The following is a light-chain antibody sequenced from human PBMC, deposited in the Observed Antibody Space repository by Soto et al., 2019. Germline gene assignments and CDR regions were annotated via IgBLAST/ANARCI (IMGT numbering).Light chain of an antibody. Sequence: QSALTQPASVSGSPGQSITISCTGTSSDIGAYNLVSWCQQHPGKAPILMIYDVTNRPSGVSNRFSASKSGNTASLTISGLQAEDEADYYCSSYTTSSTFVFGTGTKVTVL. CDR3: SSYTTSSTFV. CDR1: SSDIGAYNL. V-gene: IGLV2-14*01. J-gene: IGLJ1*01. CDR2: DVT.